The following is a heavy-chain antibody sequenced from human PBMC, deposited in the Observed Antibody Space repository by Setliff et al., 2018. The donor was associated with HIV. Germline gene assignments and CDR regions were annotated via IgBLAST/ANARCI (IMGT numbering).Heavy chain of an antibody. CDR2: INPNNGGT. CDR3: ARQLSNSLDF. V-gene: IGHV1-2*06. CDR1: GFLVTGYN. D-gene: IGHD6-6*01. J-gene: IGHJ4*02. Sequence: GASVMVSCKALGFLVTGYNVHWVRQAPGHGPEWPGRINPNNGGTKIPQRFRGRVTMTRDTSMNTAYLEFSGLRSDDTAVYYCARQLSNSLDFWGQGAQVTVSS.